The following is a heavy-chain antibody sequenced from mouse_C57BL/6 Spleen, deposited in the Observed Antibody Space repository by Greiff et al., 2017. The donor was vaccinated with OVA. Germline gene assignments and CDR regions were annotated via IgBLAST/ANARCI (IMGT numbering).Heavy chain of an antibody. CDR3: ARRALTGYAMDY. Sequence: EVQLQESGAELVKPGASVKLSCTASGFNIKDYYMHWVKQRTEQGLEWIGRIDPEDGETKYAPKFQSKATITADTSSNTAYLQLSSLTSEDTAVYYCARRALTGYAMDYWGQGTSVTVSS. J-gene: IGHJ4*01. CDR2: IDPEDGET. V-gene: IGHV14-2*01. CDR1: GFNIKDYY. D-gene: IGHD3-3*01.